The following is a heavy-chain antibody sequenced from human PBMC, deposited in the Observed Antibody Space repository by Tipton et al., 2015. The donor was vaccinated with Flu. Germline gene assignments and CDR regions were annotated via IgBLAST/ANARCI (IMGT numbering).Heavy chain of an antibody. CDR2: FYYGETT. CDR3: AKASGVLEWRSWTFDS. J-gene: IGHJ4*02. V-gene: IGHV4-59*01. D-gene: IGHD3-3*01. CDR1: GGSISTFY. Sequence: TLSLTCTVSGGSISTFYWSWIRQTPGKGLEWIGYFYYGETTKYNPSLKCRVTISIATSKNQFSLNLSSVSAADTAVYYCAKASGVLEWRSWTFDSWGKGTLVTVSS.